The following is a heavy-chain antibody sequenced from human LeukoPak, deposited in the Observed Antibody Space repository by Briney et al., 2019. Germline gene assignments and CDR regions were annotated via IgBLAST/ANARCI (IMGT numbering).Heavy chain of an antibody. CDR1: EFIFSKYW. V-gene: IGHV3-7*05. D-gene: IGHD4-17*01. CDR3: ARTSVNSLWDDAFDI. J-gene: IGHJ3*02. CDR2: INRDGTEK. Sequence: PGGSLRLSCEASEFIFSKYWMSCVRQAPEKGLEWVARINRDGTEKYSVDSVKGRFTISRDNAKNSLYLQINNVKAEDTAVYYCARTSVNSLWDDAFDIWGQGTMVTVSS.